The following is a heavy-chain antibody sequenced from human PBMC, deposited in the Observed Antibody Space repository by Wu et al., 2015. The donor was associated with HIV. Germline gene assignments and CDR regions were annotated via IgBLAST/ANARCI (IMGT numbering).Heavy chain of an antibody. J-gene: IGHJ4*02. CDR2: MNPNSGNT. CDR1: GYTLTYYD. CDR3: ARQRAYTDGWYIYDY. D-gene: IGHD6-19*01. V-gene: IGHV1-8*01. Sequence: QVQLVQSGAEVKKPGASVKVSCKASGYTLTYYDINWVRQATGQGLEWMGWMNPNSGNTGYAQKFQGRVTMTRNTSIRTAYMELSSLRSDDTAIYFCARQRAYTDGWYIYDYWGQGTLVTVSS.